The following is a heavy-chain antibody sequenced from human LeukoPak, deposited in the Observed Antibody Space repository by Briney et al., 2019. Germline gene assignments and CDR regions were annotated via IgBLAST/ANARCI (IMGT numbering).Heavy chain of an antibody. CDR1: GGPISSSSYY. Sequence: PSETLSLTCTVSGGPISSSSYYWGWIRQPPGKGLEWIGSIYYSGSTYYNPSLKSRVTISVDTSKNQFSLKLSSVTAADTAVYYCARQVSRLYYYDSSGYPDYWGQGTLVTVSS. CDR3: ARQVSRLYYYDSSGYPDY. D-gene: IGHD3-22*01. J-gene: IGHJ4*02. V-gene: IGHV4-39*01. CDR2: IYYSGST.